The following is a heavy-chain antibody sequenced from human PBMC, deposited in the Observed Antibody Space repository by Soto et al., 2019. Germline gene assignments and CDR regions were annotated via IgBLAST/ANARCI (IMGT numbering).Heavy chain of an antibody. D-gene: IGHD3-3*01. J-gene: IGHJ3*02. CDR2: IIPIFGTA. Sequence: AVKVSCKASGDTFSSYAISWVRQAPGQGLEWMGGIIPIFGTANYAQKFQGRVTITAAESTTTHSMELSSLSSEDTAVHYCERDWGITIFGLAARVFDIWVQGTMVTVS. CDR1: GDTFSSYA. CDR3: ERDWGITIFGLAARVFDI. V-gene: IGHV1-69*13.